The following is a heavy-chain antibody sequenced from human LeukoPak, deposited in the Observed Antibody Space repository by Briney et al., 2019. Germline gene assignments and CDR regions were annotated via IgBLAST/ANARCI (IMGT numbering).Heavy chain of an antibody. CDR3: ARDAVVSYSTYYFDY. V-gene: IGHV1-2*02. CDR2: INPNSGGT. D-gene: IGHD2-21*01. CDR1: GYTFTGYY. Sequence: GASVKVSCKASGYTFTGYYMHWVRQAPGQGLEWMGWINPNSGGTNYAQKFQGRVTMTRDTSISTAYMELSRLRSDDTAVYYCARDAVVSYSTYYFDYWGQGTLVTVSS. J-gene: IGHJ4*02.